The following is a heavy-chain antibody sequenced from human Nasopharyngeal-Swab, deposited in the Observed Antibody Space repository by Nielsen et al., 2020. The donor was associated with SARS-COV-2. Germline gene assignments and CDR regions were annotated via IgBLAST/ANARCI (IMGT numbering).Heavy chain of an antibody. CDR3: AKQSWGYSYGYYFDY. D-gene: IGHD5-18*01. V-gene: IGHV3-33*06. CDR2: IWYDGSNK. J-gene: IGHJ4*02. Sequence: WLRESRGYALEWVAVIWYDGSNKYYADSVKGRFTISRDNSKNTLYLQMNSLRAEDTAVYYCAKQSWGYSYGYYFDYWGQGTLVTVSS.